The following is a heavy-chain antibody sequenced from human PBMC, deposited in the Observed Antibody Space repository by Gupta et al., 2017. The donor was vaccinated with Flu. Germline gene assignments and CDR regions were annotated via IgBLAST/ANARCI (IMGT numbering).Heavy chain of an antibody. Sequence: QVQLQESGPRLVKPSETLSLTCTVSGGSVKDHYWSWIRQPPGKGLEWIGFVYSSGSTRYTPSLQGRVTISVDTSKNQVSLKVDSTTAADTAVYFCARHQGRDGDFDFWGQGTQVTVSS. D-gene: IGHD5-24*01. CDR3: ARHQGRDGDFDF. V-gene: IGHV4-59*08. CDR1: GGSVKDHY. CDR2: VYSSGST. J-gene: IGHJ4*02.